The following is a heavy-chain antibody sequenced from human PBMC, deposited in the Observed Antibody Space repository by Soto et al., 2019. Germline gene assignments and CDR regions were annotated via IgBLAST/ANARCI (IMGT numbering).Heavy chain of an antibody. J-gene: IGHJ4*02. V-gene: IGHV3-7*01. Sequence: GGSLRLSCAASGFTFSRFWMSWVRQPPGKGLEWVANINEDGSENFFADSVKGRFTISRDNAKNSLSLQMNSLTADDTAVYYCARTVWPQSSYYSDYWGQGTLVTVSS. CDR1: GFTFSRFW. D-gene: IGHD3-16*01. CDR3: ARTVWPQSSYYSDY. CDR2: INEDGSEN.